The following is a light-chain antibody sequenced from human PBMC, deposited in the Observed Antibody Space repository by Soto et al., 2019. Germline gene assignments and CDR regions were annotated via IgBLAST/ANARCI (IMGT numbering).Light chain of an antibody. V-gene: IGKV3-20*01. J-gene: IGKJ1*01. Sequence: ETVLTQSPGTVSLSPGESATLSCRASQSIGKSYLAWFQHKPGQAPRLLIYGASTRATGIPDRFRGSGSGTDFTLTISRLEPEDFAVYYCQQYGSSGTFGQGTKV. CDR2: GAS. CDR3: QQYGSSGT. CDR1: QSIGKSY.